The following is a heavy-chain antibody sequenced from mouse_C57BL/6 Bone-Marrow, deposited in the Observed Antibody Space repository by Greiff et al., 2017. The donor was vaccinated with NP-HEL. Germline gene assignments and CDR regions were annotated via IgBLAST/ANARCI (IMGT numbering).Heavy chain of an antibody. Sequence: EVMLVESGGGLVQPKGSLKLSCAASGFSFTTYAMNWVRQAPGKGLEWVARIRSKSNNYATYYADSVKDRFTISRDDSESMLYLQMNNLKTEDTARYYCVRHNTSYYAMDYWGQGTSVTVSS. J-gene: IGHJ4*01. CDR3: VRHNTSYYAMDY. D-gene: IGHD5-1-1*01. CDR1: GFSFTTYA. CDR2: IRSKSNNYAT. V-gene: IGHV10-1*01.